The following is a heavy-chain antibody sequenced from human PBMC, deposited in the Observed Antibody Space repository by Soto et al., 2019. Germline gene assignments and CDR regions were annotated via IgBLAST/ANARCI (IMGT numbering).Heavy chain of an antibody. CDR1: GFTFSSYG. CDR2: IWYDGSNK. CDR3: ARGIAARRPGWFDP. Sequence: GGSLRLSCAASGFTFSSYGMHWVRQAPGKGLEWVAVIWYDGSNKYYADSVKGRFTISRDNSKNTLYLQMNSLRAEDTAVYYCARGIAARRPGWFDPWGQGTLVTVSS. D-gene: IGHD6-6*01. J-gene: IGHJ5*02. V-gene: IGHV3-33*01.